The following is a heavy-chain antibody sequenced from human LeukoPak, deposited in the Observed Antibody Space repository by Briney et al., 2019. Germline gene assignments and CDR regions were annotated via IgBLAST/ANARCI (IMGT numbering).Heavy chain of an antibody. D-gene: IGHD5-18*01. V-gene: IGHV3-53*01. CDR1: GFTVSSNY. CDR2: LYSGGNT. J-gene: IGHJ4*02. CDR3: ARYTYGYFDY. Sequence: PGGSLRLSCAASGFTVSSNYMSWVRQAPGKGLEWVSVLYSGGNTYYADSVKGRFTISRDNSKNTLYLQMNSLRAEDTAVYYCARYTYGYFDYWGQGTLVTVSS.